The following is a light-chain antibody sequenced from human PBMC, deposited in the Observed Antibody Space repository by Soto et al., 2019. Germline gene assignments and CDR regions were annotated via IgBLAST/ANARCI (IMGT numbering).Light chain of an antibody. J-gene: IGKJ2*01. CDR2: GAS. V-gene: IGKV3-20*01. CDR1: QTISSTF. Sequence: EIVLTQSPGTLSLSPGERATLSCRASQTISSTFLAWYQQKPGQAPRLLIIGASNTATGIPGRFGGSGSGTDFILTISRLEPEDFALYYCQQYDTAPYTFGQGTKLEL. CDR3: QQYDTAPYT.